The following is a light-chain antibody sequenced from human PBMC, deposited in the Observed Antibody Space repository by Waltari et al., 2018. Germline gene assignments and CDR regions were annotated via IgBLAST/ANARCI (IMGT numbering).Light chain of an antibody. J-gene: IGKJ4*01. Sequence: DIQMTQSPSSVSASVGDRVIITCRASQDISTWLAWYQQRVGKAPKLLIYGASSLQSGVPSRFSGSRSGTDFTLKISRVEAEDVGVYYCMQALQAPLTFGGGTKVEIK. V-gene: IGKV1-12*01. CDR3: MQALQAPLT. CDR2: GAS. CDR1: QDISTW.